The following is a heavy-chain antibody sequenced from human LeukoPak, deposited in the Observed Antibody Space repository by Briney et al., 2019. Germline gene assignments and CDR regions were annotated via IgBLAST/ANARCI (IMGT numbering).Heavy chain of an antibody. V-gene: IGHV4-30-4*08. CDR1: GGSISNGDHY. J-gene: IGHJ5*02. D-gene: IGHD3-10*01. CDR3: ARGMVRGVIAWFDP. CDR2: IYYSGST. Sequence: PSETLSLTCTVSGGSISNGDHYWSWIRQHPGKGLEWIGYIYYSGSTYYNPSLKSRVTISVDTSKNQFSLKLSSVTAADTAVYYCARGMVRGVIAWFDPWGQGTLVTVSS.